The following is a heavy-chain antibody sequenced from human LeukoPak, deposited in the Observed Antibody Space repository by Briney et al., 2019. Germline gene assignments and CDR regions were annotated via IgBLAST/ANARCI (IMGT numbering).Heavy chain of an antibody. CDR2: ISGSDGTT. V-gene: IGHV3-23*01. D-gene: IGHD4-23*01. Sequence: GGSPRLSCVASGFTFSSFAMAWVRQPPGKGLNWVAAISGSDGTTYRADSVKGRFTISRDNSKNTLYLQMNSLRAEDSAVYYCVSRGYYFDGSGNSHLLDYWGQGTRVTVSS. CDR1: GFTFSSFA. CDR3: VSRGYYFDGSGNSHLLDY. J-gene: IGHJ4*02.